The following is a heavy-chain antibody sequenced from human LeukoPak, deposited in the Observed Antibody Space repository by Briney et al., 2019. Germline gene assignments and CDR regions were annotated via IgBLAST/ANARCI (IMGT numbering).Heavy chain of an antibody. CDR3: ASTQQWLAFDY. J-gene: IGHJ4*02. Sequence: SETLSLTCTVSGGSISNYYWSWIRQPPGKGLEWIGCFYRSGSTNYNPSLKSRVTTSVDTSKNQFSLRLSSVTAADTAVYYCASTQQWLAFDYWGQGILVTVSS. CDR2: FYRSGST. V-gene: IGHV4-59*01. CDR1: GGSISNYY. D-gene: IGHD6-19*01.